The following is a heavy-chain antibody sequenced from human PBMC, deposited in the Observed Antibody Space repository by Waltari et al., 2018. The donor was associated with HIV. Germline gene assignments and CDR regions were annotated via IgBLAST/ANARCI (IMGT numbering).Heavy chain of an antibody. J-gene: IGHJ6*02. CDR3: ARGRYYGMDV. Sequence: EVQLVESGGGLVQPGGSLRLSCAASGFTFRTFWMHWVRQTPGKGLVWVSGIKSDGSSTTYADSVKGRFTISRDNPKNTLYLQMSSLRAEDTAVYFCARGRYYGMDVWGQGTTVTVSS. V-gene: IGHV3-74*01. CDR2: IKSDGSST. CDR1: GFTFRTFW.